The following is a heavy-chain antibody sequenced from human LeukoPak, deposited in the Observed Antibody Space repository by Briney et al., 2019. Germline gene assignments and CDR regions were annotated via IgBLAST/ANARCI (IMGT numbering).Heavy chain of an antibody. CDR2: INTGNDHT. J-gene: IGHJ4*02. Sequence: APVKVSCKTSGYTFTSFHVHWVRQAPGQGLEWMGWINTGNDHTRYSPKFQGRVTIAMDTSATTAYMELNSLTSEDTAVYYCARKSTNPGGGFDYWGQGTLVAVSS. V-gene: IGHV1-3*04. CDR1: GYTFTSFH. D-gene: IGHD2-8*01. CDR3: ARKSTNPGGGFDY.